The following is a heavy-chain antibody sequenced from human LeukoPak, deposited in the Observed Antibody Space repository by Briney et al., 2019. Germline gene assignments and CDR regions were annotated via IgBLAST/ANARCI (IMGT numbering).Heavy chain of an antibody. CDR3: AVHIVGTPAVDY. J-gene: IGHJ4*02. V-gene: IGHV3-73*01. CDR2: IRSKANSYAT. D-gene: IGHD1-26*01. CDR1: GFTFSGST. Sequence: GGSLKLSCAASGFTFSGSTMYWVRQASGKGLEWVGRIRSKANSYATAHAASLKGRFTISRDDSKNTGYLQMNSLETEDTAVYYGAVHIVGTPAVDYWGQGTLVTVSS.